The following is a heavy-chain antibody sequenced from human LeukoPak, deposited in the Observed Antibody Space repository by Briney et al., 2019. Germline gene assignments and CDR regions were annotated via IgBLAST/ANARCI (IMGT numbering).Heavy chain of an antibody. CDR2: INPRGGST. J-gene: IGHJ4*02. Sequence: ASVKISCKASGYIFTTYYMHWLRQAPGQGPEWMGIINPRGGSTDYAQKFQGRVTMTSDTSTSTVYMELKSLRSEDTAVYFCARVGATGATADNWGQGTLVTVSS. D-gene: IGHD4-11*01. CDR3: ARVGATGATADN. CDR1: GYIFTTYY. V-gene: IGHV1-46*01.